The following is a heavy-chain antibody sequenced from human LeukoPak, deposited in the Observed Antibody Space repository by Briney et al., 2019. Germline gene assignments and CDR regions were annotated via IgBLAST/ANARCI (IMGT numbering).Heavy chain of an antibody. V-gene: IGHV3-30*18. Sequence: GGSLRLSCAASGFTFSSYGMHWVRQAPGKGLEWVAVISYDGSNKYYADSVKGRFTISRDNSKNTLYLQMNSLRAEGTAVYYCAKDYTGYDFWNWGQGTLSPSPQ. D-gene: IGHD3-3*01. J-gene: IGHJ4*02. CDR2: ISYDGSNK. CDR3: AKDYTGYDFWN. CDR1: GFTFSSYG.